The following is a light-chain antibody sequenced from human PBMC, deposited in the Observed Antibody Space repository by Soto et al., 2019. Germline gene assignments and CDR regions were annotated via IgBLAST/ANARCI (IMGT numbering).Light chain of an antibody. J-gene: IGKJ1*01. CDR2: DAS. CDR1: QSVSNNY. V-gene: IGKV3-11*01. CDR3: QQRYDSWT. Sequence: EIVLTQSPGTLSLSPGERATLSCRASQSVSNNYLAWYQQKPGQAPRLLIYDASNRATGIPARFSGSGSGTDFTLTISSLEPEDFEVYYCQQRYDSWTFGQGTKVDI.